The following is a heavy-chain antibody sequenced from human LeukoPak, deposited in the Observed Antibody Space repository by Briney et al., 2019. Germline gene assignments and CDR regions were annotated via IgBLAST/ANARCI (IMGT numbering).Heavy chain of an antibody. Sequence: PSETLSLTCTFSGGSISSYYWSWIRQPPGKGLEWIGYIYYSGSTNYNPSLKSRVTISVDTSKNQFSLKLSSVTAADTAVYYCASLGSSAAGTHPDYWGQGTLVTVSS. CDR1: GGSISSYY. D-gene: IGHD6-13*01. CDR3: ASLGSSAAGTHPDY. CDR2: IYYSGST. V-gene: IGHV4-59*08. J-gene: IGHJ4*02.